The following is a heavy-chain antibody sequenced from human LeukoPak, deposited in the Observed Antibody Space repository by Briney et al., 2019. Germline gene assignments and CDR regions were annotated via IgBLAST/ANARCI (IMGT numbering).Heavy chain of an antibody. Sequence: PSETLSLTCTVSGYSISSGYYWGWIRQPPGKGLEWIGSIYHSGSTYYNPSLKSRVTISVDTSKNQFSLKLSSVTAADTAVYYCASTYCSSTSCRRGRFDPWGQGTLVTVSS. D-gene: IGHD2-2*01. J-gene: IGHJ5*02. CDR2: IYHSGST. V-gene: IGHV4-38-2*02. CDR1: GYSISSGYY. CDR3: ASTYCSSTSCRRGRFDP.